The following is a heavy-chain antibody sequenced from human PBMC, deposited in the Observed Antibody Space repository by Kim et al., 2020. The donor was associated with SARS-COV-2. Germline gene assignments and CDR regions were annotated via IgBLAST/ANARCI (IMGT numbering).Heavy chain of an antibody. J-gene: IGHJ6*02. D-gene: IGHD3-16*01. CDR3: ARAPGGSYYYGLDV. Sequence: YYADSVKGRFTISRDKYTLYLQMNSLRAEDTAVYYCARAPGGSYYYGLDVWGQGTTVTVSS. V-gene: IGHV3-33*01.